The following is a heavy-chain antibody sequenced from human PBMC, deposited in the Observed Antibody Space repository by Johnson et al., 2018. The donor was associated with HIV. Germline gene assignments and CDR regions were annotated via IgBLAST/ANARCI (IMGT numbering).Heavy chain of an antibody. CDR1: GFTFSSYA. Sequence: QMQLVESGGGVVQPGRSLRLSCAASGFTFSSYAMHWVRQAPGKGLEWVAVISYDGSNKYYADSVKGRFTISRDNSKNTLYLQMNSLRAEDTAVYYCARDNPSRMAAAFDIWGQGTMVTVSS. CDR2: ISYDGSNK. J-gene: IGHJ3*02. D-gene: IGHD1-14*01. CDR3: ARDNPSRMAAAFDI. V-gene: IGHV3-30-3*01.